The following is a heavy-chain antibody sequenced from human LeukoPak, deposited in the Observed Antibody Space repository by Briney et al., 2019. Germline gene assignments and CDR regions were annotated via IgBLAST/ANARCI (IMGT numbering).Heavy chain of an antibody. CDR1: GYTFTSYD. D-gene: IGHD1-20*01. CDR2: MNPNSGNT. CDR3: ARGITGTDAFDI. V-gene: IGHV1-8*03. J-gene: IGHJ3*02. Sequence: ASVKVSCQASGYTFTSYDINWVRQATGQGLEWMGWMNPNSGNTGYAQKFQCRVTITRNTSIRTADMERSCLGSAATAVCCCARGITGTDAFDIWGQGTMVTVSS.